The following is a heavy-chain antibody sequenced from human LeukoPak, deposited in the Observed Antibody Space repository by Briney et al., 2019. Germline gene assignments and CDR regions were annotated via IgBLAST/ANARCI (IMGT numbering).Heavy chain of an antibody. D-gene: IGHD2-2*02. Sequence: GASVKVSCKASGGTFSSYAISWVRQAPGQGLEWMGRIIPILGIANYAQKFQGRVTITADKSTSTAYMELSSLRSEDTAVYYCASIVVVPAAIPGIYYYYGMDVWGQGTTVTVSS. V-gene: IGHV1-69*04. CDR3: ASIVVVPAAIPGIYYYYGMDV. CDR1: GGTFSSYA. J-gene: IGHJ6*02. CDR2: IIPILGIA.